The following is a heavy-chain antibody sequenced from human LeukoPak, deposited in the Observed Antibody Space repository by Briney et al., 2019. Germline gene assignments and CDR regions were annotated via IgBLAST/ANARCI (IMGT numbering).Heavy chain of an antibody. Sequence: SETLSLTCTVSGGSISSYYWSWIRQPPGKGLEWIGYIYYSGSTNYNPSLKSRVTISVDTSKNQFSLKLSSVTAADTAVYYCARGSRYSGYDSHWGQGTLVTVSS. CDR1: GGSISSYY. CDR3: ARGSRYSGYDSH. J-gene: IGHJ4*02. CDR2: IYYSGST. V-gene: IGHV4-59*12. D-gene: IGHD5-12*01.